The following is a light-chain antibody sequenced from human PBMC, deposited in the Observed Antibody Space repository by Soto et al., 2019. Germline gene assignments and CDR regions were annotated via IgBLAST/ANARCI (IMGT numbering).Light chain of an antibody. CDR2: EVT. CDR1: SSDVGGSDH. J-gene: IGLJ1*01. CDR3: SSYTATRTDV. Sequence: QSVLTQPASVSESPGQSIAISCTGSSSDVGGSDHVSWYQQHPGKAPKLMIYEVTNRPSGVSNRFSGSKSGNTASLTISGLQAEDEADYYCSSYTATRTDVFGTGTKLTVL. V-gene: IGLV2-14*01.